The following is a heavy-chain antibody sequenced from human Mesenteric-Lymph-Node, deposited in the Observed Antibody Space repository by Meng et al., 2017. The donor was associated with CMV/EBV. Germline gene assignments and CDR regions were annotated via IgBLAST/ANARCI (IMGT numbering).Heavy chain of an antibody. V-gene: IGHV3-23*03. J-gene: IGHJ4*02. CDR3: ARGNDPLFGVVVLDY. Sequence: GESLKISCEASGFTFSSYAMSWVRQAPGKGLEWVSVIYGGGSSTYYADSVKGRFTISRDNPKNTLYLQMNSLRVEDTAVYYCARGNDPLFGVVVLDYWGQGKLVTVSS. CDR1: GFTFSSYA. CDR2: IYGGGSST. D-gene: IGHD3-3*01.